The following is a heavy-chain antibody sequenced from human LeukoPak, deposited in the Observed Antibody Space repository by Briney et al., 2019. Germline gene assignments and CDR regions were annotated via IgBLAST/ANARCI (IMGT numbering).Heavy chain of an antibody. CDR2: ISSGSSYI. D-gene: IGHD3-10*02. CDR3: ARDSAPMSCFDY. J-gene: IGHJ4*02. Sequence: GGSLRLSCAASGFTFSSYSMNWVRQAPGKGLEWVSSISSGSSYIYYADSVKGRFTISRDNAKNSLYLQMNSLRAEDTAVYYCARDSAPMSCFDYWGQGTLVTVSS. V-gene: IGHV3-21*01. CDR1: GFTFSSYS.